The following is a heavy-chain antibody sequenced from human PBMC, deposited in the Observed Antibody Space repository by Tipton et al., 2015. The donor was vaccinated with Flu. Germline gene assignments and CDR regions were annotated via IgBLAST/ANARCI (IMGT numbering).Heavy chain of an antibody. CDR2: IYSGGST. D-gene: IGHD4-17*01. J-gene: IGHJ6*02. CDR3: ARVMTSVPTYGMEV. CDR1: GFTVSNNY. V-gene: IGHV3-53*01. Sequence: SLRLSCASSGFTVSNNYMSWVRQAPGKGLEWVSLIYSGGSTYYADSVKGRFTISRDNSKDTLYLQMNSLRVEDTAVYYCARVMTSVPTYGMEVWGQGTTVTVSS.